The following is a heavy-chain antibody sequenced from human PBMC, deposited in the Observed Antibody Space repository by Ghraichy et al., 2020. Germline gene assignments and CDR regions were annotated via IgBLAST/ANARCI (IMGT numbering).Heavy chain of an antibody. Sequence: ASVKVSCKVSGYTLTELSMHWVRQAPGKGLEWMGGFDPEDGETIYAQKFQGRVTMTEDTSTDTAYMELSSLRSEDTAVYYCATDSRRTDYGDYLGHYWGQGTLVTVSS. CDR1: GYTLTELS. J-gene: IGHJ4*02. CDR2: FDPEDGET. D-gene: IGHD4-17*01. V-gene: IGHV1-24*01. CDR3: ATDSRRTDYGDYLGHY.